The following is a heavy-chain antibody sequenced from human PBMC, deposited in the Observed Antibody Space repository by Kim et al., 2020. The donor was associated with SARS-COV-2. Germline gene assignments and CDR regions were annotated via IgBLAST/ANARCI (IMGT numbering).Heavy chain of an antibody. D-gene: IGHD6-6*01. CDR3: ARADRDDSYYGMDV. CDR1: GFTFSTYA. Sequence: GGSLRLSCAASGFTFSTYAFCWVRQAPGKGLEWVSAISGRSPNTYYANSVRGRFTISRDNSRNTLYLQMNSLRAEDTAVYYCARADRDDSYYGMDVWGPG. J-gene: IGHJ6*02. CDR2: ISGRSPNT. V-gene: IGHV3-23*01.